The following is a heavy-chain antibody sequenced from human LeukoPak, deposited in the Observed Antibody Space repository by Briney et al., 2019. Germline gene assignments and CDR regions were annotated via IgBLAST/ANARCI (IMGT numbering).Heavy chain of an antibody. CDR2: INTNTGNP. CDR3: ARELDSSGFAFDI. J-gene: IGHJ3*02. CDR1: GYTFTSYS. D-gene: IGHD3-22*01. Sequence: GASVKVSRKASGYTFTSYSMNWVRQAPGQGLEWLGWINTNTGNPTYAQGFTGRFVFSLDTSVNTAYLQISSLKAEDTAVYYCARELDSSGFAFDIWGQGTMVTVSS. V-gene: IGHV7-4-1*02.